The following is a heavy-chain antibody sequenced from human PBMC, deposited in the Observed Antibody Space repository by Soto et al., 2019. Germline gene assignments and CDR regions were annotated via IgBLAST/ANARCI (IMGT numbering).Heavy chain of an antibody. CDR3: ARVPRFSFDIVQVQAVMFVDWFDP. CDR1: GYIFMNFA. CDR2: INTGTGKT. Sequence: ASVKVSCKASGYIFMNFALHSVRQAPGKNFEWMGWINTGTGKTEYSYKFRGRITIISHTYASTAYMELSDLRAEDTAVYYCARVPRFSFDIVQVQAVMFVDWFDPWGQGTLVTVSP. J-gene: IGHJ5*02. V-gene: IGHV1-3*04. D-gene: IGHD2-15*01.